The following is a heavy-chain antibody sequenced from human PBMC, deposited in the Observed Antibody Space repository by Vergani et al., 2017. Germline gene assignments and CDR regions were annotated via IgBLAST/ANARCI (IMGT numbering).Heavy chain of an antibody. CDR3: ARVGYCXGGSCYSGLTESDY. Sequence: EVQLVQSGAEVKKPGESLKISCKGSGYSFTSYWIGWVRQMPGKGLEWMGIIYPGDSDTRYSPSFQGQVTISADKSISTAYLQWSSLKASDTAMYYCARVGYCXGGSCYSGLTESDYWGQGTLVTVSS. CDR1: GYSFTSYW. J-gene: IGHJ4*02. D-gene: IGHD2-15*01. CDR2: IYPGDSDT. V-gene: IGHV5-51*01.